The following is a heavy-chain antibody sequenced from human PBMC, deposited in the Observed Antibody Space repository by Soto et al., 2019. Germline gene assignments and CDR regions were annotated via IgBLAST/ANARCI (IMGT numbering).Heavy chain of an antibody. D-gene: IGHD3-16*01. V-gene: IGHV3-74*01. CDR2: INSDGSTI. Sequence: EVQLVESGGGLVQPGGSLRLSCAASGFSFSSYWMHWVRQAPGKGLVWVSRINSDGSTISYADSVRGRFTISRDNAKNTLDLQMNSLRAEDTAVDYCSRVGIGADHFDSCGQRTLVTVSS. J-gene: IGHJ4*02. CDR3: SRVGIGADHFDS. CDR1: GFSFSSYW.